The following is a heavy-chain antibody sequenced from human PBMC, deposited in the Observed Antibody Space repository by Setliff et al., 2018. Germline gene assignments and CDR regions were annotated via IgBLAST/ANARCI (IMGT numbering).Heavy chain of an antibody. Sequence: ASVKVSCKASGYIFTSYYIHWVRQAPGQGLEWMGLFNPSGGSTKYAEKFQGRVTMTSDTSTNTVYLEVSSLRSEDTAVYFCARDRFYNSWSGTSITATHDAFDIWGQGTMVTVSS. D-gene: IGHD3-3*01. J-gene: IGHJ3*02. CDR2: FNPSGGST. V-gene: IGHV1-46*03. CDR3: ARDRFYNSWSGTSITATHDAFDI. CDR1: GYIFTSYY.